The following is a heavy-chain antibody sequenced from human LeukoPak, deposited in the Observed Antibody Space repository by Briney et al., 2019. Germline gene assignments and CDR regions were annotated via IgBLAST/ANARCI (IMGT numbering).Heavy chain of an antibody. CDR1: GDSIDSGAHY. CDR3: ARATAPSSPYWPAVPLFDY. CDR2: IYYSGST. Sequence: PSETLSLTCTVSGDSIDSGAHYWAWIRQPPGKGLEWIGYIYYSGSTYYNLSLKSRVTISVDTSKNQFSLKLSSVTAADTAVYYCARATAPSSPYWPAVPLFDYWGQGTLVTVSS. D-gene: IGHD2-15*01. J-gene: IGHJ4*02. V-gene: IGHV4-30-4*08.